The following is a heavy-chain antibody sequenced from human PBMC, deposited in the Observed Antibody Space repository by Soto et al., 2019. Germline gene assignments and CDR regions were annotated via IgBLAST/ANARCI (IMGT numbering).Heavy chain of an antibody. J-gene: IGHJ4*02. CDR2: INNDGSAS. CDR1: GFTFSSFW. D-gene: IGHD2-15*01. V-gene: IGHV3-74*01. Sequence: EVQLVESGGGLVQPGGSLRLSCAASGFTFSSFWMHWVRQGPGEGLVWVSRINNDGSASSYAGSVKGRFTISRDNAKNTLYLQMDSLRVEDTAVYYCVRGAEGSWAWWLTHWGQGTLVTVSP. CDR3: VRGAEGSWAWWLTH.